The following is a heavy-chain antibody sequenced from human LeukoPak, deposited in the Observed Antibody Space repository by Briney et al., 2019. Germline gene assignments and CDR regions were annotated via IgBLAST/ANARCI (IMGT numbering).Heavy chain of an antibody. CDR3: TRDLMDYDVSTGLHHYYMDV. J-gene: IGHJ6*02. CDR1: GFTFSNYW. V-gene: IGHV3-7*01. D-gene: IGHD3-9*01. Sequence: PGGSLRLSCAASGFTFSNYWMGWVRQPPGKGLQWVANIKEDGTEKYYVDSVKGRFTISRDNAKNTLYLQMNTLRVEDTAVYYCTRDLMDYDVSTGLHHYYMDVWGQGTTVTVSS. CDR2: IKEDGTEK.